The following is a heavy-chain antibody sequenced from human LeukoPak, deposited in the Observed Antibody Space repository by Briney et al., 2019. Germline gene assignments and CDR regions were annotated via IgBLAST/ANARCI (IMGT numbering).Heavy chain of an antibody. CDR2: IRYDGSNK. J-gene: IGHJ1*01. D-gene: IGHD6-6*01. CDR1: GFTFSSYG. V-gene: IGHV3-30*02. Sequence: GGSLRLSCAASGFTFSSYGMHWVRQAPGKGLEWVAFIRYDGSNKYYADSVKGRFTISRDNSKNTLYLQMNSLRVEDTAVYYCARDFSSSSTAYFQHWGQGTLVIVSS. CDR3: ARDFSSSSTAYFQH.